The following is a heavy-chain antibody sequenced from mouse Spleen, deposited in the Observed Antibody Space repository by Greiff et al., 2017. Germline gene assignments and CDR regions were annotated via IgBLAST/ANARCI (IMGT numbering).Heavy chain of an antibody. CDR3: ARDYRYPYWYFDV. J-gene: IGHJ1*01. CDR2: IYPRDGST. Sequence: VQLQQSGPELVKPGASVKLSCKASGYTFTSYDINWVKQRPGQGLEWIGWIYPRDGSTKYNEKFKGKATLTVDTSSSTAYMELHSLTSEDSAVYFCARDYRYPYWYFDVWGAGTTVTVSS. V-gene: IGHV1-85*01. D-gene: IGHD2-14*01. CDR1: GYTFTSYD.